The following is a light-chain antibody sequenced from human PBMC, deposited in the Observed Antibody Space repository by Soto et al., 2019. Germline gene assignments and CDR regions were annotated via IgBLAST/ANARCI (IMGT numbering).Light chain of an antibody. Sequence: VTTPSPATLYVSPGERATLSCRASQNVDGDVAWYQQKPGPAPRLLIYRTSTRANGTPVRFSGSGSGTEFTLTISILKAEDFAVYYCQEYIGRYSFGQGTKVEIK. CDR2: RTS. J-gene: IGKJ1*01. V-gene: IGKV3-15*01. CDR3: QEYIGRYS. CDR1: QNVDGD.